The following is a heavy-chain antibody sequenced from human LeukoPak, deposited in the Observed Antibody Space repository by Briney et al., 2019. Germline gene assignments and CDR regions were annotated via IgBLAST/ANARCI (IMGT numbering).Heavy chain of an antibody. Sequence: SETLSLTRAVYGGSFSGYYWSWIRQPPGKGLEWIGEINHSGSTNYNPSLKSRVTISVDTSKNQFSLKLSSVTAADTAVYYCARVGWWYYFDYWGQGTLVTVSS. CDR1: GGSFSGYY. J-gene: IGHJ4*02. CDR3: ARVGWWYYFDY. D-gene: IGHD2-8*02. CDR2: INHSGST. V-gene: IGHV4-34*01.